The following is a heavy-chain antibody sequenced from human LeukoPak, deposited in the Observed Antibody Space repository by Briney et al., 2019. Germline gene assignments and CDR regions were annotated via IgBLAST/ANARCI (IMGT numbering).Heavy chain of an antibody. CDR1: GGSFSGYY. CDR3: ATWYENFDY. CDR2: INHSGST. V-gene: IGHV4-34*01. D-gene: IGHD6-13*01. Sequence: SETLSLTCAVYGGSFSGYYWSWIRQPPGKGLEWIGEINHSGSTNYNPSLKSRVTISVDTSKNQFSLKLSSVTAADTAVYYCATWYENFDYWGQGTLVTVSS. J-gene: IGHJ4*02.